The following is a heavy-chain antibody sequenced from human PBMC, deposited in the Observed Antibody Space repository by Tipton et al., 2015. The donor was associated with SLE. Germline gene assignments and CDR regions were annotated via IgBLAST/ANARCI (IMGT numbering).Heavy chain of an antibody. Sequence: TLSLTCTVSGYSITSGYYWGWIRQPPGKGLEWIGDINHSGSTNYNPSLQSRVTISVDTSKNQFSLKLSSVTAADTAVYYCAHSTIFGVVPHGWFDPWGQGTLVTVSS. J-gene: IGHJ5*02. CDR1: GYSITSGYY. V-gene: IGHV4-38-2*02. CDR2: INHSGST. D-gene: IGHD3-3*01. CDR3: AHSTIFGVVPHGWFDP.